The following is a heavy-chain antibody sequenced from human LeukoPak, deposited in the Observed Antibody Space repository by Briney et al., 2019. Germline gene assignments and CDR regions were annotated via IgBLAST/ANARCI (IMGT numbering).Heavy chain of an antibody. V-gene: IGHV4-59*08. CDR3: ARHDPVGYYQHGMDV. D-gene: IGHD2-15*01. J-gene: IGHJ6*02. CDR1: GGSISGYF. CDR2: IYYTGAT. Sequence: SETLSLTCTVPGGSISGYFWSCIRQPPGQGLEFIGYIYYTGATLYNPSLKSRVTMSVDTSKNQFSLKLSSVTAADTAVYYCARHDPVGYYQHGMDVWGQGTTVTVSS.